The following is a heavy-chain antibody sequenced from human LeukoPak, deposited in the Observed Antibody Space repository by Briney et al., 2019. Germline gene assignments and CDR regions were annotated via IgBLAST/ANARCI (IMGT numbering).Heavy chain of an antibody. D-gene: IGHD3-22*01. V-gene: IGHV3-23*01. Sequence: GGSLRLSCAASGFTFTSYAMSWVRQAPGKGLEWVSALSGSGGSTYYADSVKGRFTISRDNSKNTLYLQMNSLRAEDTAVYYCARGYYDSSGYYFSFDYWGQGTLVTVSS. CDR2: LSGSGGST. CDR1: GFTFTSYA. J-gene: IGHJ4*02. CDR3: ARGYYDSSGYYFSFDY.